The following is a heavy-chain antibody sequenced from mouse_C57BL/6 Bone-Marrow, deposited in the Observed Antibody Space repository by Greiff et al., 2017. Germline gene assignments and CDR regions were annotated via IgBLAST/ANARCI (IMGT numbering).Heavy chain of an antibody. D-gene: IGHD1-1*01. CDR1: GYTFTSYW. CDR2: IHPNSGST. Sequence: QVQLQQPGAELVKPGASVKLSCKASGYTFTSYWMHWVKQRPGQGLEWIGMIHPNSGSTNYNEKFKSKATLTVDKSSSTAYMQLSSLTSEDSAVYYCANYYGSSSLFDYWGQGTTLTVSS. V-gene: IGHV1-64*01. J-gene: IGHJ2*01. CDR3: ANYYGSSSLFDY.